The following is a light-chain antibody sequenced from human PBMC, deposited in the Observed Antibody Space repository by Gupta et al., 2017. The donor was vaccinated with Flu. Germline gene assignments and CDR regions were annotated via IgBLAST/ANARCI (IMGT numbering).Light chain of an antibody. V-gene: IGLV2-23*01. CDR3: SSYAGGSVVA. CDR1: SSDVGSNNL. Sequence: SITISCSGTSSDVGSNNLVSWYQQHPAKAPKLMIYEGSKRPSGVSNRFSGSKSGNTASLTISGLQAEDDAFYSCSSYAGGSVVAFGGGTKLTVL. CDR2: EGS. J-gene: IGLJ2*01.